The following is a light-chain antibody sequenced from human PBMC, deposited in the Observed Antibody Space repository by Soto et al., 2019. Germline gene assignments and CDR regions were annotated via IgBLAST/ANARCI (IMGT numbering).Light chain of an antibody. J-gene: IGLJ1*01. CDR2: DTN. V-gene: IGLV7-46*01. CDR1: TGTVTSGHY. CDR3: LLLYRGNRRV. Sequence: QAVVTQEPSLTVSPGETVTLTCGSSTGTVTSGHYPYWFQQRPGQAPTTLIYDTNNKYSWTPDRFSGSLLGGKAALTLSGAEREDGGDYYCLLLYRGNRRVFGTGTKVTVL.